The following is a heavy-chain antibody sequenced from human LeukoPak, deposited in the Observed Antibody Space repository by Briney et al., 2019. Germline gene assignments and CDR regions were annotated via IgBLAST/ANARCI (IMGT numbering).Heavy chain of an antibody. CDR1: GFTLSSYE. D-gene: IGHD2-15*01. CDR2: ISSSGSTI. J-gene: IGHJ4*02. Sequence: GGSLRLSCAASGFTLSSYEMNWVRQAPGKGLEWVSYISSSGSTIYYADSVKGRFTISRDNAKNSLYLQMNNLRAEDTAVYYCARDSPGYCSGGRCDGADYWGQGTLVTVSS. V-gene: IGHV3-48*03. CDR3: ARDSPGYCSGGRCDGADY.